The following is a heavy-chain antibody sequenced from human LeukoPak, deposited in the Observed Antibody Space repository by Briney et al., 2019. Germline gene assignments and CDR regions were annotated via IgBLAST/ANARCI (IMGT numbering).Heavy chain of an antibody. V-gene: IGHV4-4*02. CDR2: IYHSGST. CDR3: ARVGFYCGGDCYFEGIDY. J-gene: IGHJ4*02. CDR1: GGSINNSNW. D-gene: IGHD2-21*02. Sequence: PSGTLSLTCAVSGGSINNSNWWTWVRQPPGKGLEWIGEIYHSGSTNYTPSLKSRITISVDKSKNQFSLKLSSVTAADTALYYCARVGFYCGGDCYFEGIDYWGQGTLVTVSS.